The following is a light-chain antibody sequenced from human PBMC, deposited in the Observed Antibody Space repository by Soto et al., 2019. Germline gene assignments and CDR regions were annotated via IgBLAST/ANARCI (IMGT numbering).Light chain of an antibody. Sequence: DIQLTQSPSFLSASVGDRVTITCRASQGISSYLAWYQQKPGKAPKLLIYAASTLQSGVPSRFSGSGSGTEFTLTISSLQSEDFAVYFCQQSNNWPYTFGQGTKLDIK. CDR2: AAS. CDR3: QQSNNWPYT. V-gene: IGKV1-9*01. CDR1: QGISSY. J-gene: IGKJ2*01.